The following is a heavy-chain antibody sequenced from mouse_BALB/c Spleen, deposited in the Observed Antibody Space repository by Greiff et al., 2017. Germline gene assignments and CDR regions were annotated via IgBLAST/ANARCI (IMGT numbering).Heavy chain of an antibody. CDR2: ISDGGSYT. CDR1: GFTFSDYY. Sequence: EVQGVESGGGLVKPGGSLKLSCAASGFTFSDYYMYWVRQTPEKRLEWVATISDGGSYTYYPDSVKGRFTISRDNAKNNLYLQMSSLKSEDTAMYYCARWDYRYDDAMDYWGQGTSVTVSS. V-gene: IGHV5-4*02. D-gene: IGHD2-14*01. CDR3: ARWDYRYDDAMDY. J-gene: IGHJ4*01.